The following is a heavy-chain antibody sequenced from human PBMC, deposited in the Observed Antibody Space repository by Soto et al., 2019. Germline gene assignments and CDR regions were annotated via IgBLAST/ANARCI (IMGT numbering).Heavy chain of an antibody. J-gene: IGHJ4*02. CDR3: ATDLDYYGSGSYYGY. D-gene: IGHD3-10*01. V-gene: IGHV1-24*01. Sequence: ASVKVSCKVSGYTLTELSMHWVRQAPGKGLEWMGGFDPEDGETIYAQKFQGRVTMTEDTSTDTAYMELSSLRSEDTAVYYCATDLDYYGSGSYYGYWGQGTLVTVSS. CDR2: FDPEDGET. CDR1: GYTLTELS.